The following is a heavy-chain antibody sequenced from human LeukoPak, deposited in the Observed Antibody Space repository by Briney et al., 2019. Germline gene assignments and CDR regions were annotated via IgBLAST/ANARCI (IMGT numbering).Heavy chain of an antibody. Sequence: PSETLSLTCTVSGGSISSYYWSWIWQPAGKGLEWIGRIYTSGSTNYNPSLKSRVTMSVDTSKNQFSLKLSSVTAADTAVYYCARGAVTTVFNYYYYYMDVWGKGTTVTVSS. CDR2: IYTSGST. D-gene: IGHD4-17*01. CDR3: ARGAVTTVFNYYYYYMDV. V-gene: IGHV4-4*07. CDR1: GGSISSYY. J-gene: IGHJ6*03.